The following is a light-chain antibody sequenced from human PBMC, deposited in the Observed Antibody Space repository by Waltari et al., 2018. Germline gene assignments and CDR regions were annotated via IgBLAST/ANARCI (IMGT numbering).Light chain of an antibody. CDR1: SLRRYY. CDR2: GQD. Sequence: SSELTQDPAVSVALGQTVRITCQGDSLRRYYASWYQQRPGQAPILVLYGQDNRPSGIPDRFSGSTSGNTASLTITGAQAEDEADYYCLSRDTSSTRLCGGGTRLTV. CDR3: LSRDTSSTRL. V-gene: IGLV3-19*01. J-gene: IGLJ2*01.